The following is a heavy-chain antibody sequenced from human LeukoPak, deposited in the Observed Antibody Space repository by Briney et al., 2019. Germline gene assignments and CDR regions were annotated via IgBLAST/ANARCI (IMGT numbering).Heavy chain of an antibody. CDR3: ARLAERRFTTKNAFDI. V-gene: IGHV1-69*05. Sequence: ASVTVSCTASGGTFSSYAISWVRQAPGQGLEWMGGIIPIFGTANYAQKFQGRVTITRDTSASTAYMELSSLRSEDTAVYYCARLAERRFTTKNAFDIWGQGTMVTVSS. D-gene: IGHD1-1*01. J-gene: IGHJ3*02. CDR1: GGTFSSYA. CDR2: IIPIFGTA.